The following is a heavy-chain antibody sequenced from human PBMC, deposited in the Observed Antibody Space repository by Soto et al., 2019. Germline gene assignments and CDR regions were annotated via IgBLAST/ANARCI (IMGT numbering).Heavy chain of an antibody. Sequence: QVQLQESGPGLVKPSQTLSLTCTVSGDSISVGYYWSWIRQHPGKGLEWIGYVSPSGTTYYNPSLKSRVSISTDRSKIQFSLEVSSVTAVDTAVYYCARDRGSYGMDVWGQGTTVTVSS. CDR1: GDSISVGYY. CDR2: VSPSGTT. J-gene: IGHJ6*02. V-gene: IGHV4-31*03. CDR3: ARDRGSYGMDV.